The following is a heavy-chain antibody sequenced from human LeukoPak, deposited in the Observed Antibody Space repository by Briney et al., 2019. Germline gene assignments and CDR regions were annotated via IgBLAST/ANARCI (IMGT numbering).Heavy chain of an antibody. CDR2: INPNSGGT. CDR3: ARDPSWVIEKGYFQH. V-gene: IGHV1-2*02. J-gene: IGHJ1*01. CDR1: GYTFTGYY. Sequence: GASVKVSCKASGYTFTGYYMHRVRQAPGQGLEWMGWINPNSGGTNYAQKFQGRVTISRDNSNSTLYLQMNSLRPEDTAVYYCARDPSWVIEKGYFQHWGQGTLVTVSS. D-gene: IGHD2/OR15-2a*01.